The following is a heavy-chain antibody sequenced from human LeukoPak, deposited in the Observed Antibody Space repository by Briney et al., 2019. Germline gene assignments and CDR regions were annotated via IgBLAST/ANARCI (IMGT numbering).Heavy chain of an antibody. CDR3: ARDHGGKVDRYFDL. D-gene: IGHD4-23*01. J-gene: IGHJ2*01. Sequence: ASVKVSCKASGYPFGSYGISWVRQAPGQGLEWMGWNSGYKGNTKYAQKCQGRVTMTTDTSTSTAYMELRSLRSDDTAVYYCARDHGGKVDRYFDLWGRGTLVTVSS. V-gene: IGHV1-18*01. CDR2: NSGYKGNT. CDR1: GYPFGSYG.